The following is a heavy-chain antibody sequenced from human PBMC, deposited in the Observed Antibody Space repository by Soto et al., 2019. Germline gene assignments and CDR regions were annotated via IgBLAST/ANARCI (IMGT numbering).Heavy chain of an antibody. CDR1: GGSFSGYY. D-gene: IGHD2-15*01. CDR2: INHSGST. V-gene: IGHV4-34*01. CDR3: ARGSIVVVVAPDV. J-gene: IGHJ6*02. Sequence: PSETLSLTCAVYGGSFSGYYWSWIRQPPGKGLEWIGEINHSGSTNYNPSLKSRVTISVDTSKSQFSLKLSSVTAADTAVYYCARGSIVVVVAPDVWGQGTTVTVSS.